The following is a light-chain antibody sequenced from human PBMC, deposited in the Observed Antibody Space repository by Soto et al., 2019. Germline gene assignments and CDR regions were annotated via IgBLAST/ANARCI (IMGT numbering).Light chain of an antibody. CDR3: HQYNSFWT. V-gene: IGKV1-5*01. J-gene: IGKJ1*01. CDR2: DAS. CDR1: QCISRW. Sequence: DIQLTQSPSTLSASVGDRVTITCRASQCISRWLAWYPQKPGKAPKLLIYDASSLESGVSSRFSGSGSGTEFTLTISRLQPDDFAIYYCHQYNSFWTFGQGIKV.